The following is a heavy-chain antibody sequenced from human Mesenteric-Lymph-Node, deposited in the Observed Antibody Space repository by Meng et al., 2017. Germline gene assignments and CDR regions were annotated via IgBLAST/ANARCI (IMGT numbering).Heavy chain of an antibody. CDR3: ARDGHAYNYDY. CDR1: GFTFSRYG. Sequence: QGQEVESGGGVVQPGRYVRLSCAASGFTFSRYGFHWVRQAPGKGLEWVATIWYDESNRYYADSVKGRFTISRDNSKNTLYLQMNNLGAEDTALYYCARDGHAYNYDYRGQGTLVTVSS. CDR2: IWYDESNR. V-gene: IGHV3-33*01. D-gene: IGHD5-24*01. J-gene: IGHJ4*02.